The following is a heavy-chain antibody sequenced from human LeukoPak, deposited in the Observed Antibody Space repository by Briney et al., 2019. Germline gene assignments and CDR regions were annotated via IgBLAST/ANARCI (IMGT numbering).Heavy chain of an antibody. CDR1: GGSVSSGSYY. CDR3: ARVASGYDGFDI. Sequence: PSETLSLTCTVSGGSVSSGSYYWSWIRQPPGKGLEWIGYIYYSGSTNYNPSLKSRVTISVDTSKNQFSLKLSSVTAADMAVFYCARVASGYDGFDIWGQETMVTVSS. D-gene: IGHD3-3*01. J-gene: IGHJ3*02. V-gene: IGHV4-61*01. CDR2: IYYSGST.